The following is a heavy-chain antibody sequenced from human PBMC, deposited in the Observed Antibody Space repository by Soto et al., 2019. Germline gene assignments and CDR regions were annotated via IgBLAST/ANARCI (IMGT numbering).Heavy chain of an antibody. Sequence: QEQLQESGPGPVKPSETLSLTCTVSAGSVSGDTHYWSWIRQPPGKGLEWIGYIYNSGSTNYNPSLQSRITISVDTSKNQFSLKLSSVTAADTAVYYCARGYRTSWYWFDLWGRGTLVTVSS. CDR1: AGSVSGDTHY. D-gene: IGHD6-13*01. CDR2: IYNSGST. CDR3: ARGYRTSWYWFDL. V-gene: IGHV4-61*01. J-gene: IGHJ2*01.